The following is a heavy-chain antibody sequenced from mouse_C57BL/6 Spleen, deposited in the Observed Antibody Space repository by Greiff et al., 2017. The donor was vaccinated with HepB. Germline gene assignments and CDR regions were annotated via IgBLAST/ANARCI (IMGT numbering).Heavy chain of an antibody. Sequence: VQLQQSGAELVRPATSVKVSCKASGYAFTNYLIEWVKQRPGQGLEWIGVINPGSGGTNYNEKFKGKATLTADKSSSTAYMQLSSLTSEDSAVYFCARGYYYGRGLYAMDYWGQGTSVTVSS. D-gene: IGHD1-1*01. CDR1: GYAFTNYL. J-gene: IGHJ4*01. CDR2: INPGSGGT. CDR3: ARGYYYGRGLYAMDY. V-gene: IGHV1-54*01.